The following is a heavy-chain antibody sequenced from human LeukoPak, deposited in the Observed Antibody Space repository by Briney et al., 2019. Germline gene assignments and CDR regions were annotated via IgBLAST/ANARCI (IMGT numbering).Heavy chain of an antibody. CDR1: GGTFNSYA. J-gene: IGHJ6*02. CDR3: ARGRIAAAGQYYYYGMDV. V-gene: IGHV1-69*13. D-gene: IGHD6-13*01. CDR2: IIPIFGTA. Sequence: SVKVSCKASGGTFNSYAISWVRQAPGQGLEWMGGIIPIFGTANYAQKFQGRVTITADESTSTAYMELSSLRSEDTAVYYCARGRIAAAGQYYYYGMDVWGQGTTVTVSS.